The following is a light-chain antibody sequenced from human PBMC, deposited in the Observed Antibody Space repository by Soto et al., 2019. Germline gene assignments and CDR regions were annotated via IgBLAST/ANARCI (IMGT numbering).Light chain of an antibody. Sequence: DIELTQSPCTLSLSAGERATLSCRASQNINSRYLYWYQKRPGQATRLLLYGASSRATGLPDRVTGSGSGADFTRPISRLDPEDFAVYYCQQYDTFGQGTKLEIK. CDR2: GAS. CDR1: QNINSRY. J-gene: IGKJ2*01. V-gene: IGKV3-20*01. CDR3: QQYDT.